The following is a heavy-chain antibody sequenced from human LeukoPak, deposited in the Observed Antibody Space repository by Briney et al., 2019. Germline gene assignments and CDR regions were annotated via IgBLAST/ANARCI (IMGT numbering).Heavy chain of an antibody. D-gene: IGHD6-13*01. V-gene: IGHV4-39*01. CDR2: IYYSGST. CDR3: ARLLYSSSWYWDYFDY. CDR1: GGSISSSSYY. Sequence: SETLSLTCTVSGGSISSSSYYWGWIRQPPGKGLEWIGRIYYSGSTYYNPSLKSRVTISVDTSKNQFSLKLSSVTAADTAVYYCARLLYSSSWYWDYFDYWGQGTLVTVFS. J-gene: IGHJ4*02.